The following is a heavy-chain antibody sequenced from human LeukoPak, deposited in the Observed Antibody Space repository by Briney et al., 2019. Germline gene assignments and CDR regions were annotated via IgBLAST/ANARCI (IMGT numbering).Heavy chain of an antibody. V-gene: IGHV3-7*03. J-gene: IGHJ6*02. Sequence: GGSLRLSCAVSGFTFSSRWMAWVRQVPGEGPEWVANINQDGSHKYYVDSVKGRFTISRDNAKNSLYLQLNRLRVEDTAVYYCARDWGQQLATINMDVWGQGTTVTVSS. D-gene: IGHD6-13*01. CDR3: ARDWGQQLATINMDV. CDR2: INQDGSHK. CDR1: GFTFSSRW.